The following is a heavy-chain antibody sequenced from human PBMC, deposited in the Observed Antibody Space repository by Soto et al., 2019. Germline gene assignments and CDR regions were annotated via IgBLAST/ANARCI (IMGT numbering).Heavy chain of an antibody. J-gene: IGHJ6*02. V-gene: IGHV1-8*01. CDR3: ARGKSWDALVPAAYNYYYYYGMDV. CDR2: MNPNSGNT. CDR1: GYTFTSYD. D-gene: IGHD2-2*01. Sequence: QVQLVQSGAEVKKPGASVKVSCKASGYTFTSYDINWVRQATGQGLEWMGWMNPNSGNTGYAQKSQGRVTMTRNTSISTAYMELSSLRSEDTAVYYCARGKSWDALVPAAYNYYYYYGMDVWGQGTTVTVSS.